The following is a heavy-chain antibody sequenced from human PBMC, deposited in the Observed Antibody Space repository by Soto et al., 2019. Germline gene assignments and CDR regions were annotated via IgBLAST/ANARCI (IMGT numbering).Heavy chain of an antibody. CDR1: GGTFSSYA. CDR2: IIPIFGTA. CDR3: ARGREGDTFRYLDWGH. V-gene: IGHV1-69*06. D-gene: IGHD3-9*01. J-gene: IGHJ4*02. Sequence: QVQLVQSGAEVKKPGSSVKVSCKASGGTFSSYAISWVRQAPGQGLEWMGGIIPIFGTANYAQKFQGRVTITAHKSTSTADVALSSVRSEDTGVYFCARGREGDTFRYLDWGHWGQGTLVTVSS.